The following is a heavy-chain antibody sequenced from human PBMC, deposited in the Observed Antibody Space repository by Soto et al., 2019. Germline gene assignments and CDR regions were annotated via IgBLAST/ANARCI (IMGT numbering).Heavy chain of an antibody. Sequence: QVQLVQSGAEVKKPGASVKVSCKASGYTFTSYDINWVRQATGQGLEWMGWMNPNNGNAGYAQKFQGRITMTSNTSINTAYMELSSLRFDDTAVYYCASINYWGQGTLVTVSS. CDR2: MNPNNGNA. D-gene: IGHD1-20*01. CDR3: ASINY. V-gene: IGHV1-8*01. CDR1: GYTFTSYD. J-gene: IGHJ4*02.